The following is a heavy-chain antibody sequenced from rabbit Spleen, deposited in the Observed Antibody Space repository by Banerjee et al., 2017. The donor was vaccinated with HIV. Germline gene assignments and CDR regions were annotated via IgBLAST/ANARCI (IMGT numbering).Heavy chain of an antibody. D-gene: IGHD6-1*01. CDR2: INTATGKA. Sequence: QEQLEESGGDLVKPEGSLTLTCTASGFSFGDRDVMCWVRQAPGKGLEWIACINTATGKAVYASWANGRFTISSHNAQNTLYLQLNSLTVADTATYFCVREAGYGCYGDGHLWCPGTLVTVS. J-gene: IGHJ6*01. CDR1: GFSFGDRDV. V-gene: IGHV1S45*01. CDR3: VREAGYGCYGDGHL.